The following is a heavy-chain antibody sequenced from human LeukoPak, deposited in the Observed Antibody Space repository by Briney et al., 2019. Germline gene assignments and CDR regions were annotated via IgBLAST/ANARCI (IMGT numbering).Heavy chain of an antibody. J-gene: IGHJ4*02. CDR3: ARNRGSSWYYFDY. CDR2: IYYSGST. D-gene: IGHD6-13*01. V-gene: IGHV4-59*01. Sequence: SETLSLTCTVSGGSISSYYWSWIRQPPGKGLEWIGYIYYSGSTNYNPSLKSRVTISVDTSKNQFSLKLSSVTAADTAVYYCARNRGSSWYYFDYWGQGTLVTVSS. CDR1: GGSISSYY.